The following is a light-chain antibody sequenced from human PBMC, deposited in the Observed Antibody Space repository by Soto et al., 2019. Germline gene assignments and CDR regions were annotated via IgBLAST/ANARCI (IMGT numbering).Light chain of an antibody. Sequence: SVLTQPASVSWSPGPSITLSCPGTRSDVGGYNAVSWYQQHPGKAPKLMIYDVSNRPSGASDRFSGSKSGNTASLTISGLQAEDEADYYCGSYASGGAYVFGTGTKVTVL. CDR3: GSYASGGAYV. CDR2: DVS. J-gene: IGLJ1*01. V-gene: IGLV2-14*01. CDR1: RSDVGGYNA.